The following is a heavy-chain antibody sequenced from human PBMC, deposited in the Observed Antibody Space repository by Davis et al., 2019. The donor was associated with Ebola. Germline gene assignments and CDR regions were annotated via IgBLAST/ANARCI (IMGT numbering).Heavy chain of an antibody. CDR1: RGTLSSYA. CDR3: ARVWFRESFDY. Sequence: SVKVSCKASRGTLSSYAISWVRQAPGQGLEWMGGIIPIFGTANYAQKFQGRVTITADESTSTAYMELSSLRSEDTAVYYCARVWFRESFDYWGQGTLVTVSS. CDR2: IIPIFGTA. J-gene: IGHJ4*02. V-gene: IGHV1-69*13. D-gene: IGHD3-10*01.